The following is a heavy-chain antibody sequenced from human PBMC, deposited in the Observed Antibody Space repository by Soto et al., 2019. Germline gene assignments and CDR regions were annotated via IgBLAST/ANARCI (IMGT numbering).Heavy chain of an antibody. J-gene: IGHJ2*01. CDR1: GGTFSSHT. V-gene: IGHV1-69*08. CDR3: ARPDVGDYWYFEL. Sequence: QDQLVQSGAEVKKPGSSVKVSCKASGGTFSSHTFSSVRQAPGQGLEWMGRIIPALGTATYGQKVQCRVTITADETATTVYMELNSLGSEDTAVYYCARPDVGDYWYFELWGRGTLVTVSS. D-gene: IGHD4-17*01. CDR2: IIPALGTA.